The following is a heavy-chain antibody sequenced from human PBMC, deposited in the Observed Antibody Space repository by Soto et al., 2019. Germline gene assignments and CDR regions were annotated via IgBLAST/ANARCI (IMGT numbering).Heavy chain of an antibody. Sequence: ASVKVSCKASGYTFTSYGISWVRQAPGQGLEWMGWISAYNGNTNYAQKLQGRVTMTTDTSTSTAYMELRSLRSDDTAVYYCARGPRLAGIWGSYREGDAFDIWGQGTMVTVSS. CDR3: ARGPRLAGIWGSYREGDAFDI. J-gene: IGHJ3*02. CDR1: GYTFTSYG. CDR2: ISAYNGNT. V-gene: IGHV1-18*01. D-gene: IGHD3-16*02.